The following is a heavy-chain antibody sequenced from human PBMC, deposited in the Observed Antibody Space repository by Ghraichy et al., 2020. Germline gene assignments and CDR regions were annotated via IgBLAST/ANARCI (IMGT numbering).Heavy chain of an antibody. J-gene: IGHJ4*02. CDR2: INTDGSST. CDR3: TRSLATSF. CDR1: GFTFSNYW. Sequence: GGSLRLSCAVSGFTFSNYWMHWVRQVPGKGLVWVSHINTDGSSTSYADSVKGRFTISRDNAKNTLYLQMNSLRAEDTAIYYCTRSLATSFWGQGTLVTVSS. V-gene: IGHV3-74*01.